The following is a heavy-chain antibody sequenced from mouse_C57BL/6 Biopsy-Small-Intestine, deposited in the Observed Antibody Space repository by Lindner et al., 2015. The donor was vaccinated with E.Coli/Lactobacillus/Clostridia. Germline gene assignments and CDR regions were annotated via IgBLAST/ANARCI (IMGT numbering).Heavy chain of an antibody. CDR1: GYAFSSYW. CDR2: IYPGDGDT. CDR3: ARRDYGSSYGYLDV. D-gene: IGHD1-1*01. V-gene: IGHV1-80*01. J-gene: IGHJ1*03. Sequence: VQLQESGAELVKPGASVKISCKASGYAFSSYWMNWVKQRPGKGLEWIGQIYPGDGDTNYNGKFKGKATLTADKSSSTAYMQLSSLTSEDSAVYFCARRDYGSSYGYLDVWGTGTTVTVSS.